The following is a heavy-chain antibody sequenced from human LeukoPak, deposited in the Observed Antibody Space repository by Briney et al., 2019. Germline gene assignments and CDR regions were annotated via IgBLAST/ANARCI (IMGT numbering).Heavy chain of an antibody. CDR1: GYTFTSYD. CDR3: ARDSGGDYDILTGVIYYYYYMDV. D-gene: IGHD3-9*01. Sequence: GASVKVSCKASGYTFTSYDINWVRQATGQGLEWMGWMNPNSGNTGYAQKFQGRVTMTRNTSISTAYMELSSLRSEDTAVYYCARDSGGDYDILTGVIYYYYYMDVWGKGTTVTISS. CDR2: MNPNSGNT. V-gene: IGHV1-8*01. J-gene: IGHJ6*03.